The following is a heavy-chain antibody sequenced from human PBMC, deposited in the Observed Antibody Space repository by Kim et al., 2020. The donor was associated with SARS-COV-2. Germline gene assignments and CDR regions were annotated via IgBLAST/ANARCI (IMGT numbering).Heavy chain of an antibody. V-gene: IGHV4-59*13. Sequence: SETLSLTCTVSGGSISSFYWSWIRQPPGKGLEWIGYIYYSGSTNYNPSLKSRVTISVDMSKNQFSLKLTSVTAADTAVYYCAKTGGRRFDPWGQGTLVTVSS. CDR1: GGSISSFY. D-gene: IGHD7-27*01. CDR2: IYYSGST. J-gene: IGHJ5*02. CDR3: AKTGGRRFDP.